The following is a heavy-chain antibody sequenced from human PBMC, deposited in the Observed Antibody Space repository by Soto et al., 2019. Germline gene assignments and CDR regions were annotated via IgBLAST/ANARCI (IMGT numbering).Heavy chain of an antibody. V-gene: IGHV3-23*04. CDR1: GFTFSSYG. D-gene: IGHD6-19*01. CDR3: ARTVAGDI. Sequence: VQLVESGGGVVQPGRSLRLSCAASGFTFSSYGMHWVRQAPGKGLEWVSTISTSGGGTYYADSVKGRFTISRDNSNNTLYLQMNTLKAEDTAVYYCARTVAGDIWGQGTLVTVSS. CDR2: ISTSGGGT. J-gene: IGHJ4*02.